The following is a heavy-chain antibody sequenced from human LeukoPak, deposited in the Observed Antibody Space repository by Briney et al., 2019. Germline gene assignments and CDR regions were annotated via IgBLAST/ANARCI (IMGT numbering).Heavy chain of an antibody. CDR1: GGSFSGYY. CDR2: INHSGST. V-gene: IGHV4-34*01. D-gene: IGHD6-6*01. Sequence: SETLSLTCAVYGGSFSGYYWSWIRQPPGRGLEWIGEINHSGSTNYNPSLKSRVTISVDTSKNQFSLKLSSVTAADTAVYYCARSSIAARHSSGFDYWGQGTLVTVSS. J-gene: IGHJ4*02. CDR3: ARSSIAARHSSGFDY.